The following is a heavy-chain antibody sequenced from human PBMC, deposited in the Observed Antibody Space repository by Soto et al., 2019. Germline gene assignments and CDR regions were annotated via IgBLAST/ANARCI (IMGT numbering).Heavy chain of an antibody. D-gene: IGHD2-15*01. CDR3: ARVLLVVVAAWYNWFDP. J-gene: IGHJ5*02. CDR2: IIPIFGTA. CDR1: GGTFSSYA. Sequence: QVQLVQSGAEVKKPGSSVKVSCKASGGTFSSYAISWVRQAPGQGLEWMGGIIPIFGTANYAQKFQGRVTITADESTSTAYMELSSLRSEDTAVYYCARVLLVVVAAWYNWFDPWGQGTLVTVSS. V-gene: IGHV1-69*12.